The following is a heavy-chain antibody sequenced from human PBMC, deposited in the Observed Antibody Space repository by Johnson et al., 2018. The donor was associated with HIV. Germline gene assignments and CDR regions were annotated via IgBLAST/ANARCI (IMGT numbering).Heavy chain of an antibody. Sequence: MLLVESGGGLVQPGGSLRLSCAASGFTVSSNYMSWVRQAPGKGLEWVSVIYSGGSIYYADSVKGRFPISRDNSKNTMFLQLSGLRPEDTAVYYCAKTKDSSSGFFAFDIWGQGTMVSVSS. CDR3: AKTKDSSSGFFAFDI. V-gene: IGHV3-66*02. D-gene: IGHD6-6*01. CDR1: GFTVSSNY. CDR2: IYSGGSI. J-gene: IGHJ3*02.